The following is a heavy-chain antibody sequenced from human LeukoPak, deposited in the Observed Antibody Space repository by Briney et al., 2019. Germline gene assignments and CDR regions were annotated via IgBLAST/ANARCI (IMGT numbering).Heavy chain of an antibody. V-gene: IGHV3-23*01. CDR2: FSGSGGNT. D-gene: IGHD3-3*01. CDR3: AKSPIDDFWSGYQY. Sequence: PGGSLRLSCAASGFTFSSYAMSWVRQAPGKGLEWVSTFSGSGGNTYYADSVKGRFTVPRDNSKNTLYLQMNSLRAEDTAVYYCAKSPIDDFWSGYQYWGQGTLVTVSS. CDR1: GFTFSSYA. J-gene: IGHJ4*02.